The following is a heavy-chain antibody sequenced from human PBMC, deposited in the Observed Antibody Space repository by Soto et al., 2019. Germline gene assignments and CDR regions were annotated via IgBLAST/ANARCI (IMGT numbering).Heavy chain of an antibody. J-gene: IGHJ4*02. CDR1: GFSFSSFE. Sequence: GGSLRLSCATSGFSFSSFEMIWVRQAPGKGLEWISYISDSGSTMYYADSVKGRFTISRDNAKNSLYLQVSSLRVEDTALYYCARSTVTSDWGQGTQVTVSS. CDR3: ARSTVTSD. V-gene: IGHV3-48*03. D-gene: IGHD4-17*01. CDR2: ISDSGSTM.